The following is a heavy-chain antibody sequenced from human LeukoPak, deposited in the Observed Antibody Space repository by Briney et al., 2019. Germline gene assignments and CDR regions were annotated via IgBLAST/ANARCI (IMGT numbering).Heavy chain of an antibody. Sequence: ASVKVSCKASGYTFTSYAMHWVRQAPGQGLEWMGWISAYNGNTNYAQKLQGRVTMTTDTSTSTAYMELRSLSSDDTAVYYCARELILDYDFWSGYYRFDPWGQGTLVTVSS. CDR3: ARELILDYDFWSGYYRFDP. V-gene: IGHV1-18*01. CDR2: ISAYNGNT. J-gene: IGHJ5*02. D-gene: IGHD3-3*01. CDR1: GYTFTSYA.